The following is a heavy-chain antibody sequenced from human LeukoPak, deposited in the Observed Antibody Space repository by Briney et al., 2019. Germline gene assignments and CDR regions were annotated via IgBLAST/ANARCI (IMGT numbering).Heavy chain of an antibody. CDR1: GGSISSSSYY. CDR2: IYYSGST. D-gene: IGHD4-17*01. J-gene: IGHJ6*03. Sequence: SETLSLTCTVSGGSISSSSYYWGWIRQPPGKGLEWIGSIYYSGSTYYNPSLKSRVTISVDTSKNQFSLKLSSVTAADTAVYYCATIPQKAVTTSQGSPYYYYYYMDVWGKGTTVTVSS. CDR3: ATIPQKAVTTSQGSPYYYYYYMDV. V-gene: IGHV4-39*07.